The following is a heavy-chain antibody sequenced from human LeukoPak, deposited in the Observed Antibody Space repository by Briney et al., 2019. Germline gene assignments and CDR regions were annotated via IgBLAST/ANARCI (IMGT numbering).Heavy chain of an antibody. Sequence: ASVKVSCKASGYTFTSHYMHWVRQAPGQGLEWMGIINPSGGSTSYAQKFQGRVTITTDESTSTAYMELSSLRSEDTAVYYCARGLRRFLEWLLFQDWGQGTLVTVSS. J-gene: IGHJ4*02. CDR2: INPSGGST. CDR1: GYTFTSHY. CDR3: ARGLRRFLEWLLFQD. D-gene: IGHD3-3*01. V-gene: IGHV1-46*01.